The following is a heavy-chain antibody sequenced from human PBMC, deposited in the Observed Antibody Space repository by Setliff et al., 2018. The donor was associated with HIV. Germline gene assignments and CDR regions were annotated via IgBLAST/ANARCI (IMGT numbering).Heavy chain of an antibody. CDR2: IFYSGST. CDR3: ARPRYTYGTPTAFDI. D-gene: IGHD5-18*01. CDR1: GGSISTYY. Sequence: SETLSLTCTVSGGSISTYYWDWIRQPPGKGLEWIGTIFYSGSTNYNPTLKSRVPISVDTSKNQFSLKLNSVTGADTAVYYCARPRYTYGTPTAFDIWGQGTVVTVSS. J-gene: IGHJ3*02. V-gene: IGHV4-39*01.